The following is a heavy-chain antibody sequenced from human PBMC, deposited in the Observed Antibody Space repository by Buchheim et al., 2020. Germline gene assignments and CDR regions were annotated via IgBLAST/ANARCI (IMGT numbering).Heavy chain of an antibody. J-gene: IGHJ4*02. CDR1: GLTFGSYK. D-gene: IGHD6-13*01. V-gene: IGHV3-21*01. CDR2: ISTRSDSI. Sequence: EVQLVESGGGLVKPGGSLRLSCEASGLTFGSYKMNWIRQAPGKGLEWVSYISTRSDSIYYADSVKGRFIISRDNAKNSLYLQMNSLRAEDTALYYCATTSAALGDFDYWGQGT. CDR3: ATTSAALGDFDY.